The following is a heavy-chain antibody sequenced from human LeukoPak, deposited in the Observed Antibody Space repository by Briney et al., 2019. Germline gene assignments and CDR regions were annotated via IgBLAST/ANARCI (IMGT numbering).Heavy chain of an antibody. D-gene: IGHD3-3*01. J-gene: IGHJ4*02. CDR1: GFNLRNYA. V-gene: IGHV3-48*01. CDR2: ISSSGRTT. Sequence: GGSLRLSCESSGFNLRNYAVNWVRQAQGKGLEFVSYISSSGRTTFYADSVKGRFTISRDTARNSVFLQMTSLGAEDTAMYYCASGYDFSSGSKRGFDKWGQGTLVTVSS. CDR3: ASGYDFSSGSKRGFDK.